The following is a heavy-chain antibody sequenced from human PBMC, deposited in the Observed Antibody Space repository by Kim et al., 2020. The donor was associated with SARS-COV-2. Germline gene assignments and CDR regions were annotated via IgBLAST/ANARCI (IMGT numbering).Heavy chain of an antibody. CDR2: INSDGSST. Sequence: GGSLRLSCAASGFTFSRSWMHWVRQAPGKGLVWVSRINSDGSSTSYADSVKGRFTISRDNAKNTLYLQMNSLRAEDTAVYYCARVGHLGADYWGAQLYYFDYCGPGTLVTVSS. V-gene: IGHV3-74*01. J-gene: IGHJ4*02. D-gene: IGHD7-27*01. CDR3: ARVGHLGADYWGAQLYYFDY. CDR1: GFTFSRSW.